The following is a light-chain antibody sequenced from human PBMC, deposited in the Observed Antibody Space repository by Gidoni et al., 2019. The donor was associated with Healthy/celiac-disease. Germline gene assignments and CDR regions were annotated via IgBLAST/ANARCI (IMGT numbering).Light chain of an antibody. CDR2: KAS. V-gene: IGKV1-5*03. Sequence: DIQTTQSPSTLSASVGDRVTITCRASQSISSWLAWYQQKPGKAPKLLIYKASSVESGVPSRFRGSGSGTEFTLTISSLQPDDFATYYCQQYNSYPYPFGQGTKLEIK. CDR1: QSISSW. J-gene: IGKJ2*01. CDR3: QQYNSYPYP.